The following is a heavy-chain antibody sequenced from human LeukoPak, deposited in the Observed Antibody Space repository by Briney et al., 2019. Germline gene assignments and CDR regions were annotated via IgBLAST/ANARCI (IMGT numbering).Heavy chain of an antibody. D-gene: IGHD5-24*01. CDR2: IIPIFGTA. Sequence: SVKVSCKASGGTFSSYAISWVRQAPGQGLEWMGGIIPIFGTANYAQKFQGRVTITADKSTSTAYMELSSLRSEDTAVYYCARRDGYNWYYFDYWGQGTLVTVSS. V-gene: IGHV1-69*06. CDR1: GGTFSSYA. J-gene: IGHJ4*02. CDR3: ARRDGYNWYYFDY.